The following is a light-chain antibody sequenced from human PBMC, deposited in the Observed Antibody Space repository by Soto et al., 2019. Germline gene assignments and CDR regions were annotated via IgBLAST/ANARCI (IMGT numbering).Light chain of an antibody. CDR1: QSVSAN. V-gene: IGKV3D-15*01. CDR3: QQYNNWWT. CDR2: GAS. J-gene: IGKJ1*01. Sequence: EVGMTQSPASVSVSPWERATLSCRASQSVSANLAWYQQKFGQAPRLLIYGASTRATGIAARFSGSGSGTEFTLTISSLQSEDFAVYYCQQYNNWWTFGQGTKVDIK.